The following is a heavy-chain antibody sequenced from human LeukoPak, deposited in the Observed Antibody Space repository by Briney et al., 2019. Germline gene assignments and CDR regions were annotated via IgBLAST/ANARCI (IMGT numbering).Heavy chain of an antibody. J-gene: IGHJ6*02. Sequence: PSETLSLTCTVSGGSISSYYWSWIRQPPGKGLEWIGYIYYSGSTNYNPSLKSRVTISVDTSKNQFSLKLSSVTAADTAVYYCARAVYGYYRYYYGMDVWGQGTTVTVSS. CDR2: IYYSGST. CDR1: GGSISSYY. D-gene: IGHD5-18*01. CDR3: ARAVYGYYRYYYGMDV. V-gene: IGHV4-59*01.